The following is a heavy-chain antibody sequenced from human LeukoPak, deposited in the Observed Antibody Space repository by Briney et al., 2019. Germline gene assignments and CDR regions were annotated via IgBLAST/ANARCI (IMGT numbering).Heavy chain of an antibody. CDR3: ARVLRRWQQLDR. V-gene: IGHV1-2*02. CDR1: GYTFTGYY. Sequence: ASVKVSCKASGYTFTGYYMHWVRQAPGQGLERMEWINPNSGGTNYAQKFQGRVTMTRDTSISTAYMELSRLRSDDTAVYYCARVLRRWQQLDRWGQGTLVTVSS. J-gene: IGHJ4*02. D-gene: IGHD6-13*01. CDR2: INPNSGGT.